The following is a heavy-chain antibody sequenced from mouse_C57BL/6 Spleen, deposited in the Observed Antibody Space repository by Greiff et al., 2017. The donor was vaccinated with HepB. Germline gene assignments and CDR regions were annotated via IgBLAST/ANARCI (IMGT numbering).Heavy chain of an antibody. Sequence: EVKLMESGGGLVQPGGSLSLSCAASGFTFTDYYMSWVRQPPGKALEWLGFIRNKANGYTTEYSASVKGRFTISRDNSQSILYLQMNALRAEDSATYYCARYGGSSQAWFAYWGQGTLVTVSA. D-gene: IGHD1-1*01. V-gene: IGHV7-3*01. CDR3: ARYGGSSQAWFAY. CDR2: IRNKANGYTT. J-gene: IGHJ3*01. CDR1: GFTFTDYY.